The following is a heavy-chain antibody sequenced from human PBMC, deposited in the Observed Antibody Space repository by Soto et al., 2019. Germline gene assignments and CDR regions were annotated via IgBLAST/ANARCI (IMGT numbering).Heavy chain of an antibody. V-gene: IGHV1-18*01. J-gene: IGHJ4*02. D-gene: IGHD1-26*01. CDR3: ARDRGSYALDH. Sequence: QVQLVQSGAEVKKPGASVKVSCKASGYTFTSYGISWVRQAPGQGLEWMGWISANNGNTNYAQKLQGRATMTTATSTSTAPMERRSLRSDATAVYYCARDRGSYALDHWGQGTLVPVSS. CDR1: GYTFTSYG. CDR2: ISANNGNT.